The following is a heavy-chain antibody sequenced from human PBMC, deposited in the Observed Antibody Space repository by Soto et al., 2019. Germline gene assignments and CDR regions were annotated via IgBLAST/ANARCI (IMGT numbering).Heavy chain of an antibody. CDR3: SRDRGTKDRHGMDV. Sequence: SETLSLTCTVSGGSVSSGSYYWSWIQHPPGKGLEWIGYIYYSGSTNYNPSLKSRVTISVDTSKNHFSLKLSSVTAADTALYYCSRDRGTKDRHGMDVWGECTTFISSS. CDR1: GGSVSSGSYY. V-gene: IGHV4-61*01. J-gene: IGHJ6*04. D-gene: IGHD1-1*01. CDR2: IYYSGST.